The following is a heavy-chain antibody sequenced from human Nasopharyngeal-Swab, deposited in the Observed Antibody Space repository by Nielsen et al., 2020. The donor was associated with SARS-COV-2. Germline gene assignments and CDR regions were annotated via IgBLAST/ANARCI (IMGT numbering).Heavy chain of an antibody. J-gene: IGHJ6*02. D-gene: IGHD6-25*01. Sequence: WVRQAPGQGLEWMGRINPNSGGTNYAQKFQGRVTMTRDTSISTAYMELSRLRSDDTAVYYCARVGPSGYYYGMDVWGQGTTVPSP. CDR2: INPNSGGT. V-gene: IGHV1-2*06. CDR3: ARVGPSGYYYGMDV.